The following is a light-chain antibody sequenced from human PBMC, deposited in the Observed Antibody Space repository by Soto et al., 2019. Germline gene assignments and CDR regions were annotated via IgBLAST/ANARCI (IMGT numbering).Light chain of an antibody. J-gene: IGLJ1*01. CDR3: SSYTTSSTYV. CDR1: SSDVGGYNY. V-gene: IGLV2-14*03. CDR2: GVT. Sequence: QSALTQPASVSGSPGQSITISCTGTSSDVGGYNYVSWYQQHPGKAPKLIIYGVTNRPSGVSNRFSASKSGNTASLAISGPHAEDEADYYCSSYTTSSTYVFGTGTKVTV.